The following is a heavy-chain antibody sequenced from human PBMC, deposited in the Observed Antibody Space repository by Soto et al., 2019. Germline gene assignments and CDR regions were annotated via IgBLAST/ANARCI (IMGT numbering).Heavy chain of an antibody. D-gene: IGHD6-19*01. CDR2: FSGRGGTI. CDR1: GFTLSSYS. J-gene: IGHJ4*02. Sequence: EVQLVESGGGLVQPGGSLRLSCAASGFTLSSYSMHWVRQAPGKGLEWVSYFSGRGGTIYYAESLKGRFTSSRDNAKNSLSVKMNSLRDEDTAVYFCARETGLRSSGWSYYFDFWGQGTRVTVSS. V-gene: IGHV3-48*02. CDR3: ARETGLRSSGWSYYFDF.